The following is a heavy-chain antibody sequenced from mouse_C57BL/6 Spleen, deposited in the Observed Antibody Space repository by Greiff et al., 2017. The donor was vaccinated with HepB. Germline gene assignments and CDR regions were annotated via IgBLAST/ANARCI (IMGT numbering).Heavy chain of an antibody. Sequence: QVQLQQPGAELVMPGASVKLSCKASGYTFTSSWMNWVKQRPGKGLEWIGRIYPGDGDTNYNGKFKGKATLTADKSSSTAYMQLSSLTSEDSAVYFCARGLSAMDYWGQGTSVTVSS. CDR1: GYTFTSSW. CDR3: ARGLSAMDY. D-gene: IGHD2-4*01. J-gene: IGHJ4*01. V-gene: IGHV1-82*01. CDR2: IYPGDGDT.